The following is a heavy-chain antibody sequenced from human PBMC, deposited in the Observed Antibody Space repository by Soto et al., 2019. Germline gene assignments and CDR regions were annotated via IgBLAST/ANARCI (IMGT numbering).Heavy chain of an antibody. V-gene: IGHV4-31*03. Sequence: QVQLQESGPGLVKPSQTLSLTCTVSGGSISSGGYYWSWIRQHPGKGLEWIGYIYYSGSTYYNPSPXXXVXXSVDTSKNQFSLKLSSVTAADTAVYYCARDRYGSGSPPFDYWGQGTLVTVSS. CDR2: IYYSGST. CDR3: ARDRYGSGSPPFDY. CDR1: GGSISSGGYY. J-gene: IGHJ4*02. D-gene: IGHD3-10*01.